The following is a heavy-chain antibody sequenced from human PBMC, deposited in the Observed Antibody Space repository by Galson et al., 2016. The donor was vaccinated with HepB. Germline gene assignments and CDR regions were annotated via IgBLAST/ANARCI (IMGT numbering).Heavy chain of an antibody. CDR3: AITSPRLLEGEDV. J-gene: IGHJ6*04. V-gene: IGHV1-8*01. D-gene: IGHD1-14*01. CDR1: EYTFTNYG. CDR2: MTPKNGNT. Sequence: SVKVSCKASEYTFTNYGINWVRQAAGQGLEWVAWMTPKNGNTGYAQKFQDRVTLTSDTSISTAYMELSSLRSEDTGVYYCAITSPRLLEGEDVWGKGTTVTVSS.